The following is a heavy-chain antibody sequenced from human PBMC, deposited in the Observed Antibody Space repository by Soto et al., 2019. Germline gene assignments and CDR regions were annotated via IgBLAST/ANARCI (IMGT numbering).Heavy chain of an antibody. V-gene: IGHV3-53*01. CDR3: ARGAVLVDTAMEVYFDY. D-gene: IGHD5-18*01. Sequence: PGGSLRLSCAASGFTVSSNYMSWVRQAPGKGLEWVSVIYSGGSTYYADSVKGRFTISRDNSKNTLYLQMNSLRAEDTAVYYCARGAVLVDTAMEVYFDYWGQGTLVTVSS. J-gene: IGHJ4*02. CDR1: GFTVSSNY. CDR2: IYSGGST.